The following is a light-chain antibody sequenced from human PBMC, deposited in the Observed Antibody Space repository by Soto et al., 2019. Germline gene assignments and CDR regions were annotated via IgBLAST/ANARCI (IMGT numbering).Light chain of an antibody. CDR1: SSDVGSYNL. V-gene: IGLV2-23*02. CDR3: CSYAGSSTWV. Sequence: QSVLTQPASVSGSPGQSITISCTGTSSDVGSYNLVSWYQQHPGKAPKLMISEVTKRPSGISARFSGSKSGNTASLTISGLQAEDEYDYYCCSYAGSSTWVFGGGTQLTVL. CDR2: EVT. J-gene: IGLJ3*02.